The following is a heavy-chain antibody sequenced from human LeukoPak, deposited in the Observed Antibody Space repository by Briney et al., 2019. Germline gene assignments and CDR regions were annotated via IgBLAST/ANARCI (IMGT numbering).Heavy chain of an antibody. Sequence: GGSLRLSCAASVFTFRTYAMSWVRQAPGEGLEWVSAISDSDSGTYYADSVMGRFTISRDNSKNTLYLQMNSLRADDSAVYYCAKGYGYSSSWTSNYYFYGLDVWGQGTTVTV. CDR1: VFTFRTYA. J-gene: IGHJ6*02. CDR2: ISDSDSGT. V-gene: IGHV3-23*01. D-gene: IGHD6-13*01. CDR3: AKGYGYSSSWTSNYYFYGLDV.